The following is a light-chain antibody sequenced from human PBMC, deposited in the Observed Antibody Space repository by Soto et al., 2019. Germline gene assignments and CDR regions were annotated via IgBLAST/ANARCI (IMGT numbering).Light chain of an antibody. CDR1: QTISSY. V-gene: IGKV1-39*01. J-gene: IGKJ2*01. Sequence: DIQMTQSPSSLSASVGDRVTITCRASQTISSYLNWYQQIPGKAPKLLIYAASSLLSGVPSRFSGSGSGTNCTLTISSLQPEDFATYYCQQSFSAPPYTFGQGTKLDIK. CDR3: QQSFSAPPYT. CDR2: AAS.